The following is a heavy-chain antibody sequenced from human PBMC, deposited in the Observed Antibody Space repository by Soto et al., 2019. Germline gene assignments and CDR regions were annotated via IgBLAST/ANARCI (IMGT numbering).Heavy chain of an antibody. V-gene: IGHV3-23*01. CDR2: ISGSGGSP. J-gene: IGHJ4*02. Sequence: PGGSLRLSCAASGFTFCNYAMTWVRKAPGKGLEWVSTISGSGGSPYYADSVKGRFTISRDNSKNTLYLQVNSLRAGDSAIYYCAKEGTSGLYYFDYWGQGTLVTVSS. CDR3: AKEGTSGLYYFDY. D-gene: IGHD6-19*01. CDR1: GFTFCNYA.